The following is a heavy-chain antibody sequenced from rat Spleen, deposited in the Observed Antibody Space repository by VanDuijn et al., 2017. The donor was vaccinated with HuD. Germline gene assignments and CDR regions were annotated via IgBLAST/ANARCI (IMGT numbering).Heavy chain of an antibody. CDR2: IQSGGGT. D-gene: IGHD1-5*01. CDR1: GFSLTDYS. CDR3: AREGIGTTTDY. Sequence: VQLKESGPGLVQPSQTLSLTCTVSGFSLTDYSVHWVRQPPGKGLEWMGRIQSGGGTQYNSALKSRLSISKDTSKSQVFLKMNSLQTEDTATYYCAREGIGTTTDYWGQGVMVTVSS. V-gene: IGHV2-19*01. J-gene: IGHJ2*01.